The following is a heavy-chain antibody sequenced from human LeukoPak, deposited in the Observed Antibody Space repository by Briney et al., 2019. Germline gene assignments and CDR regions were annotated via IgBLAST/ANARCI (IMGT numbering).Heavy chain of an antibody. J-gene: IGHJ6*04. CDR1: GINLRTYW. Sequence: PGGSLRLSCAASGINLRTYWMHWVRQAPGKGLVWVSRINSDGSNTTYADSVKGRFTVSRGNAMNTLYLQMHSLRAEDTALYFCARGYGADVWGKGTMVTVSS. CDR2: INSDGSNT. V-gene: IGHV3-74*01. CDR3: ARGYGADV.